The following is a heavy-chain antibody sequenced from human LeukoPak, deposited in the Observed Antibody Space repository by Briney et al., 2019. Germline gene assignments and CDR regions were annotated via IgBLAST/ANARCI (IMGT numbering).Heavy chain of an antibody. D-gene: IGHD6-19*01. Sequence: ASVKVSCKPSGYTFTGYYLHWVRQAPGQGLEWMGWINPNTGATIYAEKFQGRVTMTRDTSIDTAYMEMRSLRSDDTAVYYCARDRVGSGWPRPWYFEFWGLGTLITVSS. CDR2: INPNTGAT. V-gene: IGHV1-2*02. CDR1: GYTFTGYY. J-gene: IGHJ4*02. CDR3: ARDRVGSGWPRPWYFEF.